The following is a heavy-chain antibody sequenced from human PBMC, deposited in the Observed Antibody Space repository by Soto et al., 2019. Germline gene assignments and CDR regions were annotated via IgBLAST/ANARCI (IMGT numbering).Heavy chain of an antibody. CDR1: GYTFPQHY. J-gene: IGHJ4*02. V-gene: IGHV1-45*02. CDR3: ATGGAGPAPFTWELPDH. D-gene: IGHD1-26*01. CDR2: ITPFNGDV. Sequence: QMQLVQSGAEVKKTGSSVKVSCKASGYTFPQHYLHWVRQAPGQALEWMGWITPFNGDVNYAQKFQERVTITRDRSLNTAYMEMSSLKSEDTAMYYCATGGAGPAPFTWELPDHWGQGTLSPSPQ.